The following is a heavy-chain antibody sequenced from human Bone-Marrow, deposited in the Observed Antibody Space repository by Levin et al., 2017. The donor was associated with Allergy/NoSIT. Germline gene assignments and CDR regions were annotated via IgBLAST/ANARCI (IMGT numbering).Heavy chain of an antibody. CDR1: GFTFTTYG. Sequence: GESLKISCKASGFTFTTYGLTWVRQAPGRGLEWMGWVSAYSGNTNYALNLQDRVTMTTDTATNPAYMELSSLRSNDTAIYYCARGHFPYYYYGMDVWGQGTTVVVSS. V-gene: IGHV1-18*01. J-gene: IGHJ6*02. CDR3: ARGHFPYYYYGMDV. CDR2: VSAYSGNT.